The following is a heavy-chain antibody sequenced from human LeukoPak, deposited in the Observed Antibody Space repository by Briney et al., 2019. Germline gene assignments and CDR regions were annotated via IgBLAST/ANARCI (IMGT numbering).Heavy chain of an antibody. CDR2: IYYSGST. V-gene: IGHV4-31*03. D-gene: IGHD4-23*01. J-gene: IGHJ5*02. Sequence: PSETLSLTCTVSGGSISSGGYYWSWIRQHPGKGLEWIGYIYYSGSTYYNPSLKSRVTISVDTSKNQFSLKLSSVTAADTAVYYCAREAVVAPARPITWGQGTLVTVSS. CDR1: GGSISSGGYY. CDR3: AREAVVAPARPIT.